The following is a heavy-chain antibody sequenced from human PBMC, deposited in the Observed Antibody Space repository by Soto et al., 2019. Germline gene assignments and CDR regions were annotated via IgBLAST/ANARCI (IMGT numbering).Heavy chain of an antibody. Sequence: SVKVSCKASGGTFSSYAISWVRQAPGQGLEWMGGIIPIFGTANYAQKFQGRVTITADESTSTAYMELSSLRSEDTAVYYCARTEAYSSSWYYFDYWGQGTLVTVSS. CDR2: IIPIFGTA. J-gene: IGHJ4*02. D-gene: IGHD6-13*01. V-gene: IGHV1-69*13. CDR3: ARTEAYSSSWYYFDY. CDR1: GGTFSSYA.